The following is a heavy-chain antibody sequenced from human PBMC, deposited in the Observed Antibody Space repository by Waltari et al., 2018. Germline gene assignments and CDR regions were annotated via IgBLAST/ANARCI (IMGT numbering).Heavy chain of an antibody. CDR2: ISYSGST. D-gene: IGHD3-22*01. CDR1: GGSISSYY. J-gene: IGHJ3*02. CDR3: ARNRGDYYDSSGYARAFDI. V-gene: IGHV4-59*01. Sequence: QVQLQESGPGLVKPSETLSLTCTVSGGSISSYYWSWIRQPPGKGLEWIGYISYSGSTNYHPSLKSRVTISVDTAKNQFSLKLSSVTAAETAVYYCARNRGDYYDSSGYARAFDIWGQGTMVTVSS.